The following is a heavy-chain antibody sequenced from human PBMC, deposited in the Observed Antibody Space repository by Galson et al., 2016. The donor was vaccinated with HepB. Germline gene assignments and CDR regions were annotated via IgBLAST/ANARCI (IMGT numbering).Heavy chain of an antibody. D-gene: IGHD3-3*01. CDR3: ARDRDFWGGYSGFYYYAMDV. CDR2: IIPMFDTT. V-gene: IGHV1-69*13. J-gene: IGHJ6*02. CDR1: GGTFSNYA. Sequence: SVKVSCKASGGTFSNYAINWVRQAPGQGLEWMGGIIPMFDTTNYAQKFQGRVTITADEATSTVYMELSSLRSEDTAVYYCARDRDFWGGYSGFYYYAMDVWGQGTTVTVSS.